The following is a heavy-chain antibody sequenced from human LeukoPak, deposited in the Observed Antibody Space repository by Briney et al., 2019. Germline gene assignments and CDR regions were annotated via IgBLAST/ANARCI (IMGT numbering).Heavy chain of an antibody. Sequence: SETLSLTCAVYGESFSGYYWSWIRQPPGKGLEWIGYIFYTGSTNYNPSLKSRVTISVDTSKNQFSLKLNSVTAADTAVYYCARDVYNGMDVWGQGTTVTVSS. CDR2: IFYTGST. CDR3: ARDVYNGMDV. V-gene: IGHV4-59*01. CDR1: GESFSGYY. D-gene: IGHD5/OR15-5a*01. J-gene: IGHJ6*02.